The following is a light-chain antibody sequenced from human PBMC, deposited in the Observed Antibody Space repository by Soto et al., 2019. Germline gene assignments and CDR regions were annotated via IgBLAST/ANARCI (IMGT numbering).Light chain of an antibody. V-gene: IGKV3-15*01. CDR2: GAS. CDR1: QSVGNN. J-gene: IGKJ1*01. CDR3: HQYNNWPRT. Sequence: EIVMPQSPATLSVSPGERATLSCRASQSVGNNLAWYQQKPGQAPRLLIYGASSRASGIPTRFSGSGSGTEFTLSISSLQSEDFAVYYCHQYNNWPRTFGQGTKVDIK.